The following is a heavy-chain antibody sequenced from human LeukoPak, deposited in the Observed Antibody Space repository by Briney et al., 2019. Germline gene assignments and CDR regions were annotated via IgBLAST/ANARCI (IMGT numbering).Heavy chain of an antibody. D-gene: IGHD6-13*01. V-gene: IGHV4-39*01. CDR1: GGSISSSSYY. CDR3: ASDSSSWYIYFDY. CDR2: IYYSGST. J-gene: IGHJ4*02. Sequence: SETLSLTCTVSGGSISSSSYYWGWIRQPPGKGLEWIGSIYYSGSTYYNPSLKSRVTISVDTSKNQFSLKLSSVTAADTAVYYCASDSSSWYIYFDYWGQGTLVTVSS.